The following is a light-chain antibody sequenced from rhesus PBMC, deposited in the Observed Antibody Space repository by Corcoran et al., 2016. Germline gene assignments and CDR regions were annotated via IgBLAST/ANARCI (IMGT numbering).Light chain of an antibody. CDR2: FAK. CDR3: PQGNRHPLA. Sequence: DIQMSQPPSSLSASVGDRVTITRRASQGISNYLNWYQQKSGNAPTLLTQFAKSLASGVPSRFSGSGSGTVLPLTLRSLQPEDFATYYCPQGNRHPLAFGGGTKVEL. V-gene: IGKV1-32*02. CDR1: QGISNY. J-gene: IGKJ4*01.